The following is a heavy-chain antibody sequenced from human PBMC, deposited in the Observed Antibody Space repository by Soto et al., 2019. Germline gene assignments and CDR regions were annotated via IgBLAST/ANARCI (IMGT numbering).Heavy chain of an antibody. CDR1: GGTFSSYA. Sequence: SVKVSCKASGGTFSSYAISWVRQAPGQGLEWMGGIIPIFGTANYAQKFQGRVTITADESTSTAYMELSSLRSEDAAVYYCARDVRGYDSSGYYYVPFDYWGQGTLVTVSS. CDR3: ARDVRGYDSSGYYYVPFDY. V-gene: IGHV1-69*13. J-gene: IGHJ4*02. D-gene: IGHD3-22*01. CDR2: IIPIFGTA.